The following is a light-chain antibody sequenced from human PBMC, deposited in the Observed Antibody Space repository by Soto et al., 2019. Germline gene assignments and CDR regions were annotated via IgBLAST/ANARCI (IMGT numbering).Light chain of an antibody. Sequence: EVLMTQSPATLSVSPGERATLSCRASQSVSTSLAWYQQKPGQPPRLLIFGASTRATGIAARFSASGSGTESTLTISSLQSEDFAVYYCQQYNDWPPTFGQGTKVDIK. CDR2: GAS. CDR1: QSVSTS. CDR3: QQYNDWPPT. J-gene: IGKJ1*01. V-gene: IGKV3-15*01.